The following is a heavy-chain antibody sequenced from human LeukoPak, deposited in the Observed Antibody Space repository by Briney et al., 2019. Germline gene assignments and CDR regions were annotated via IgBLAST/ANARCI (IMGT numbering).Heavy chain of an antibody. CDR3: ARDVGVAVYYMDV. CDR2: INPSGGST. D-gene: IGHD2-15*01. Sequence: ASVKVSCKASGYTFTSYHMHWVRQAPGQGLEWMGIINPSGGSTSYAQKFQGRVSMTRDTSTSTVYMELSSLRSEDTAVYYCARDVGVAVYYMDVWGKGTTVTVSS. V-gene: IGHV1-46*01. CDR1: GYTFTSYH. J-gene: IGHJ6*03.